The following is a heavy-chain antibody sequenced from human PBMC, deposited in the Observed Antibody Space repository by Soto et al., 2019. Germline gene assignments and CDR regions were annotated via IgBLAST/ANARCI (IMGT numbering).Heavy chain of an antibody. Sequence: PGGSLRLSCAASGFTVSSNYMSWVRQAPGKGLEWVSVIYSGGSTYYADSVKGRFTISRDNSKNTLYLQMNSLRAEDTAVYYCARAEQARYGPGYFDYWGQGTLVTVSS. CDR3: ARAEQARYGPGYFDY. J-gene: IGHJ4*02. CDR1: GFTVSSNY. D-gene: IGHD3-10*01. V-gene: IGHV3-53*01. CDR2: IYSGGST.